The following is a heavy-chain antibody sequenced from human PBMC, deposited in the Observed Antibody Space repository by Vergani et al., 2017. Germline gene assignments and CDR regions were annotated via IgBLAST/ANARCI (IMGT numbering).Heavy chain of an antibody. CDR2: IIPILGIA. CDR3: ASRYCSGGSCYSGGYYGMDV. Sequence: QVQLVQSGAEVKKPGSSVKVSCKASGGTFSSYTISWVRQAPGKGLEWMGRIIPILGIANYAQKFQGRVTITADKSTSTAYMELSSLRSEDTAVDYCASRYCSGGSCYSGGYYGMDVWGQGTTVTVSS. V-gene: IGHV1-69*02. J-gene: IGHJ6*02. D-gene: IGHD2-15*01. CDR1: GGTFSSYT.